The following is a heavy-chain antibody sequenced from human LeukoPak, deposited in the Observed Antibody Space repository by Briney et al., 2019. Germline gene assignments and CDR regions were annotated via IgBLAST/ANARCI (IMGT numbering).Heavy chain of an antibody. CDR2: IYYSGST. CDR3: ASSRWGYFDY. Sequence: PSETLSLTCTVSGGSISSYYWSWIRQPPGKGLEWIGYIYYSGSTNYNPSLKSRVTISVDTSKNQFSLKLSSVTAADTAVYYCASSRWGYFDYWGQGTLVTVSS. D-gene: IGHD3-16*01. V-gene: IGHV4-59*01. J-gene: IGHJ4*02. CDR1: GGSISSYY.